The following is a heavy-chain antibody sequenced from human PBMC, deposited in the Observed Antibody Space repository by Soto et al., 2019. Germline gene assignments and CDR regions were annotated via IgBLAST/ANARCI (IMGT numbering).Heavy chain of an antibody. V-gene: IGHV5-51*01. CDR2: IYPDDSDT. D-gene: IGHD4-4*01. CDR1: GYSFLNYW. Sequence: GESLKISCKGSGYSFLNYWIGWVRQMPGKDLEWIGIIYPDDSDTRYSPSFQGQVTISADKSISTAYLQWSSLKASDTAMYYCASANDYSTLGYYGMDVWGQGTTVTVSS. CDR3: ASANDYSTLGYYGMDV. J-gene: IGHJ6*02.